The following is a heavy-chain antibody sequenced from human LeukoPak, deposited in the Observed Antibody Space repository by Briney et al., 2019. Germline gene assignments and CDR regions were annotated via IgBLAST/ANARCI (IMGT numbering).Heavy chain of an antibody. D-gene: IGHD4-11*01. CDR1: GYTFTSYD. CDR2: MNPNSGNT. J-gene: IGHJ4*02. CDR3: ASPYATLLTVTTCLGY. V-gene: IGHV1-8*01. Sequence: ASVKVSCKASGYTFTSYDINWVRQATGQGLEWMGWMNPNSGNTGYAQKFQGRVTMTRNTSISTAYMELSSLRSEDTAVYYCASPYATLLTVTTCLGYWGQGTLVTVSS.